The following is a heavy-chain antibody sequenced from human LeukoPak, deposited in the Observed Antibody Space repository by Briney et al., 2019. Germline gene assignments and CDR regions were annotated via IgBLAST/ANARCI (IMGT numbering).Heavy chain of an antibody. V-gene: IGHV4-34*01. CDR3: AREHRYSSSWYYYYGMDV. CDR2: INHSGST. D-gene: IGHD6-13*01. J-gene: IGHJ6*02. Sequence: PSETLSLTCAVYGGSFSGYYWSWIRQPPGKGLEWIGEINHSGSTKYNPSLKSRVTISVDTSKNQVSLKLSSVTAADTAVYYCAREHRYSSSWYYYYGMDVWGQRTTVTVSS. CDR1: GGSFSGYY.